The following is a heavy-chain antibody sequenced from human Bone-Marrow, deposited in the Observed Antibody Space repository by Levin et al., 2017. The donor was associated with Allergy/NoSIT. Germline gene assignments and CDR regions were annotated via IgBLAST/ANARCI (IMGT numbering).Heavy chain of an antibody. CDR3: AREGLIAVAGGSGWFDP. V-gene: IGHV3-30-3*01. Sequence: GESLKISCAASGFTFSSYAMHWVRQAPGKGLEWVAVISYDGSNKYYADSVKGRFTISRDNSKNTLYLQMNSLRAEDTAVYYCAREGLIAVAGGSGWFDPWGQGTLVTVSS. D-gene: IGHD6-19*01. CDR2: ISYDGSNK. CDR1: GFTFSSYA. J-gene: IGHJ5*02.